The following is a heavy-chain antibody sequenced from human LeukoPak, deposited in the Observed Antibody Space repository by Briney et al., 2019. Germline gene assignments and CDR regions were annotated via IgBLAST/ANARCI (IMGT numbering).Heavy chain of an antibody. D-gene: IGHD2-2*01. CDR1: GGSISSSTYY. CDR2: IFYSGRT. CDR3: ARVRGSSTSWSYYYYMDV. V-gene: IGHV4-39*07. Sequence: SETLSLTCTVSGGSISSSTYYWGWVRQPPGKELEWIGSIFYSGRTYYNPSLKSRVTISVDTSKNQFSLKLSSVTAADTAVYYCARVRGSSTSWSYYYYMDVWGKGTTVTVSS. J-gene: IGHJ6*03.